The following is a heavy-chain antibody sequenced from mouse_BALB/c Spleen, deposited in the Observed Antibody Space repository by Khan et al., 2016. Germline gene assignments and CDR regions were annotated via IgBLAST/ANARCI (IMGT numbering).Heavy chain of an antibody. CDR2: INPDSSTI. Sequence: EVKLLESGGGLVQPGGSLKLSCEASGFDFSRYWMSWVRQAPGKGLEWIGEINPDSSTINYTPSLKDKFIISRDNAKNTLYLQMRKVRSEDTALYYCARAGYYGYLVNWGQGTLVTVSA. J-gene: IGHJ3*01. CDR1: GFDFSRYW. V-gene: IGHV4-1*02. CDR3: ARAGYYGYLVN. D-gene: IGHD1-1*01.